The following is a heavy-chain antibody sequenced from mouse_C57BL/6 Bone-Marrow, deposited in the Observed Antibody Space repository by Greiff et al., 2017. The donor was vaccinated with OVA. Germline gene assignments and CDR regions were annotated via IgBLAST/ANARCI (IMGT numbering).Heavy chain of an antibody. D-gene: IGHD1-1*01. CDR1: GYTFTSYD. V-gene: IGHV1-85*01. Sequence: QVQLQQSGPELVKPGASVKLSCKASGYTFTSYDINWVKQRPGQGLEWIGWIYPRDGSTKYNQKFKGKATLTVDKSSSTAYMQLSSLTSEDSAVYFCARFITTVKYYFDYWGQGTTLTVSS. CDR3: ARFITTVKYYFDY. J-gene: IGHJ2*01. CDR2: IYPRDGST.